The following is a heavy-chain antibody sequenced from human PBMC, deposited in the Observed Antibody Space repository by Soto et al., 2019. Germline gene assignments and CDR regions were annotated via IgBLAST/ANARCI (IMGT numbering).Heavy chain of an antibody. Sequence: GGSLRLSCAASGFTFSSYAMSWVRQAPGKGLEWVSAISGSGGSTYYADSVKGRFTISRDNSKNTLYLQMNSLRAEDTAVYYCAKDSYYYDSSGYEAFDIWGQGTMVTVSS. D-gene: IGHD3-22*01. J-gene: IGHJ3*02. V-gene: IGHV3-23*01. CDR3: AKDSYYYDSSGYEAFDI. CDR2: ISGSGGST. CDR1: GFTFSSYA.